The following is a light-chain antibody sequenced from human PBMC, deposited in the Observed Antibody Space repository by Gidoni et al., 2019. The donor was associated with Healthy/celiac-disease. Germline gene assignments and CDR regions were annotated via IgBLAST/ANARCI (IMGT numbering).Light chain of an antibody. J-gene: IGKJ3*01. CDR1: QSVSSN. CDR2: AAS. Sequence: DIVMTQSPATLSVSPGERATLSCRSSQSVSSNLAWYQQKPGQAPRLLIYAASTRATEIPARFSGSGSGTEFTLTISSLQSEDFAVYYCQQYNNWPSFGPGTKVDIK. CDR3: QQYNNWPS. V-gene: IGKV3-15*01.